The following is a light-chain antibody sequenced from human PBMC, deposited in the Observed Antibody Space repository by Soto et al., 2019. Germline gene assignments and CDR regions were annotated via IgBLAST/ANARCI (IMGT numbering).Light chain of an antibody. Sequence: QSALTQPASVSGSPGQSITISCTGSSSDVGAYNFVSWYQQHPGKAPKLIIYEVTKRPSGVPDRFSGSKSGNTASLTVSGLQAEDEADYYCSSYSGTNNDVFGTGTKLTVL. J-gene: IGLJ1*01. CDR2: EVT. CDR3: SSYSGTNNDV. V-gene: IGLV2-8*01. CDR1: SSDVGAYNF.